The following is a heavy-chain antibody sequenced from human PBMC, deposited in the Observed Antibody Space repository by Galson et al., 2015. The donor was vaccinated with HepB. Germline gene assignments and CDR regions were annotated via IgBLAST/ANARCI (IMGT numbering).Heavy chain of an antibody. CDR1: GYTFTSYY. CDR2: INPSGGST. CDR3: ASSPLKYAANVKN. D-gene: IGHD2-2*01. V-gene: IGHV1-46*01. J-gene: IGHJ4*02. Sequence: SVKVSCKASGYTFTSYYMHWVRQAPGQGLEWMGIINPSGGSTSYAQKFQGRVTMTRDTSTSTVYMELSSLRSEDTAAYYCASSPLKYAANVKNWGQGTLVTVSS.